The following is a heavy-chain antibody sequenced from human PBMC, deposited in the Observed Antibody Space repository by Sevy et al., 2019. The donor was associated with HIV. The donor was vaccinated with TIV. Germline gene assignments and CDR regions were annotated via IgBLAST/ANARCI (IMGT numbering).Heavy chain of an antibody. Sequence: GGSLRLSCAASGFTFSDYYINWIRQAPGKGLEWVSYFSSSCSNIYYAASVKGRFTISRDNAKNSVYLQMNSLRVEDTAVYYCAREDIADRHFDYWGQGALVTVSS. CDR3: AREDIADRHFDY. V-gene: IGHV3-11*01. D-gene: IGHD6-6*01. J-gene: IGHJ4*02. CDR1: GFTFSDYY. CDR2: FSSSCSNI.